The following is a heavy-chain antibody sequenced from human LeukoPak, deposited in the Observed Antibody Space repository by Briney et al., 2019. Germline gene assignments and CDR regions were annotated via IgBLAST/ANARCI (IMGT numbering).Heavy chain of an antibody. CDR2: ISSSSSYI. Sequence: GGSLRLSCAVSGFTFSSYSMNWVRQAPGKGLEWVSSISSSSSYIYYADSVKGRFTISRDNAKNSLYLQMNSLRAEDTAVYYCARVLPSMVRGVPDYWGQGTLVTVSS. CDR3: ARVLPSMVRGVPDY. V-gene: IGHV3-21*01. CDR1: GFTFSSYS. D-gene: IGHD3-10*01. J-gene: IGHJ4*02.